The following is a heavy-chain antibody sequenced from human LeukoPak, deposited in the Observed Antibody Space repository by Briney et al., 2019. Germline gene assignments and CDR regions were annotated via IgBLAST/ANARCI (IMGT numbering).Heavy chain of an antibody. Sequence: PSETLSLTCTVSGGSISSYYWSWIRQPAGKGLEGIGRIYTSGSTNYNPSLKSRVTMSVDTSKNQFSLKLSSVTAADTAVYYCARDRSNYDFWSGYSGWFDPWGQGTLVTVSS. V-gene: IGHV4-4*07. J-gene: IGHJ5*02. CDR3: ARDRSNYDFWSGYSGWFDP. CDR2: IYTSGST. D-gene: IGHD3-3*01. CDR1: GGSISSYY.